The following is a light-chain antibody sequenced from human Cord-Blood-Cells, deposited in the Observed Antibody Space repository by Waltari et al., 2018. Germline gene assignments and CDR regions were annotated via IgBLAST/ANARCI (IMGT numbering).Light chain of an antibody. V-gene: IGLV2-23*03. CDR3: CSYAGSSTFVV. Sequence: QSALTQPASVSGSPGQSITISCTGTSSDVGSYNLVSWYQQHPGKAPKLMIYGGSKRPSGVSNRFSGSKSGNTASLTFSGLQAEDEADYYCCSYAGSSTFVVFGGGTKLTVL. J-gene: IGLJ2*01. CDR1: SSDVGSYNL. CDR2: GGS.